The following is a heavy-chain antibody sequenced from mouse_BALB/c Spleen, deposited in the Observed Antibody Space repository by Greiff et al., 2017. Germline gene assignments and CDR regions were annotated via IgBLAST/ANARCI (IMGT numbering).Heavy chain of an antibody. J-gene: IGHJ3*01. V-gene: IGHV5-12-1*01. CDR3: AREAIYDGYYVFAY. CDR1: GFAFSSYD. CDR2: ISSGGGST. D-gene: IGHD2-3*01. Sequence: EVQRVESGGGLVKPGGSLKLSCAASGFAFSSYDMSWVRQTPEKRLEWVAYISSGGGSTYYPDTVKGRFTISRDNAKNTLYLQMSSLKSEDTAMYYCAREAIYDGYYVFAYWGQGTLVTVSA.